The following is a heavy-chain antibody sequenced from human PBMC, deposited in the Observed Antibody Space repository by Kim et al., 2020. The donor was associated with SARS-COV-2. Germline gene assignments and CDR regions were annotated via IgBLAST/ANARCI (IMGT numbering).Heavy chain of an antibody. Sequence: GGSLRLSCAASGFTFSSYSMNWVRQAPGKGLEWVSSISSSSSYIYYADSVKGRFTISRDNAKNSLYLQMNSLRAEDTAVYYCARVRGYSGYEGGYYYYGMDVWGQGTTVTVSS. V-gene: IGHV3-21*01. CDR2: ISSSSSYI. D-gene: IGHD5-12*01. J-gene: IGHJ6*02. CDR3: ARVRGYSGYEGGYYYYGMDV. CDR1: GFTFSSYS.